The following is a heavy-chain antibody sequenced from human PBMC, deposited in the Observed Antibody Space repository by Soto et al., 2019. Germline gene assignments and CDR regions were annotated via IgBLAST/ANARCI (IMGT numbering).Heavy chain of an antibody. CDR2: INHSGST. D-gene: IGHD6-13*01. CDR3: ARRPARSWYNWFDP. V-gene: IGHV4-34*01. CDR1: GGSFSGYY. J-gene: IGHJ5*02. Sequence: PSETLSLTCAAYGGSFSGYYWSWIRQPPGKGLEWIGEINHSGSTNYNPSLKSRVTISVDTSKNQFSLKLSSVTAADTAVYYCARRPARSWYNWFDPWGQGTLVTVSS.